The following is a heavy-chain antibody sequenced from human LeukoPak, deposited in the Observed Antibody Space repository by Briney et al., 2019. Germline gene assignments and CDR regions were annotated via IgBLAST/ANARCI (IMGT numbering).Heavy chain of an antibody. CDR1: GGSISSSSYY. CDR3: ARDAYYYDSSGYYEYNWFDP. D-gene: IGHD3-22*01. V-gene: IGHV4-39*07. J-gene: IGHJ5*02. Sequence: PPETLSLTCTVSGGSISSSSYYWGWIRQPPGKGLEWIGSIYYSGSTYYNPSLKSRVTISVDTSKNQFSLKLSSVTAADTAVYYCARDAYYYDSSGYYEYNWFDPWGQGTLVTVSS. CDR2: IYYSGST.